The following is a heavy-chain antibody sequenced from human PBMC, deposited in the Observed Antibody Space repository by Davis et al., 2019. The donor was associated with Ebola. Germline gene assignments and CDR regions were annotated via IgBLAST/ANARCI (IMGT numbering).Heavy chain of an antibody. D-gene: IGHD3-10*01. CDR2: INPGDGTT. CDR3: TRGENDGSGNYVGDY. V-gene: IGHV1-46*01. CDR1: FTSYY. Sequence: ASVKVSCKASFTSYYVHWVRQAPGQGLEWMGLINPGDGTTNYAQKFQGRVTMTRDTAANTIYMELNSLRFEDTAVYYCTRGENDGSGNYVGDYWGQGTLVTVSS. J-gene: IGHJ4*02.